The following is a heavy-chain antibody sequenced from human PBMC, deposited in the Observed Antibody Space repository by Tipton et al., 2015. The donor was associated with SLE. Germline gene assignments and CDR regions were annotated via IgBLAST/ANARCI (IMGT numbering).Heavy chain of an antibody. D-gene: IGHD3-3*01. CDR3: ARSPVDFWNGYST. V-gene: IGHV3-23*01. J-gene: IGHJ4*02. CDR2: ITGSGDRT. CDR1: GFTFSNYA. Sequence: SLRLSCVGSGFTFSNYAMSWVRQAPGKGLEWVSAITGSGDRTYYIDSVKGRFTISRDNSKNSLYLQMNGLRAEDTAIYYCARSPVDFWNGYSTWGQGTLVAVTS.